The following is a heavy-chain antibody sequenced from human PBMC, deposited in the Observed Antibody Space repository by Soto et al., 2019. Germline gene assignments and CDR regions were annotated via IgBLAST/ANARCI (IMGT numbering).Heavy chain of an antibody. J-gene: IGHJ4*02. V-gene: IGHV3-11*03. CDR2: ISSSSYT. Sequence: PGGSLRLSCAASGFPFSDYYMSWIRQAPGKGLEWVSYISSSSYTNYADSVKGRFTISRDNSKNTLYLQMNSLKTEDTAVYYCTTLTMIIVHPDYWGQGTLVTVSS. D-gene: IGHD3-22*01. CDR1: GFPFSDYY. CDR3: TTLTMIIVHPDY.